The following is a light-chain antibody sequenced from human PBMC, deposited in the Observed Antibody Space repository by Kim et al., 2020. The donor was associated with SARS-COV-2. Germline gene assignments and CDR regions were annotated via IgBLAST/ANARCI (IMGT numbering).Light chain of an antibody. CDR1: SNNVGDQG. J-gene: IGLJ3*02. CDR2: RNN. V-gene: IGLV10-54*01. Sequence: QAGLTQPPSVSKGLRQTATLTCTGNSNNVGDQGAAWLQQQQGHPPKLLSFRNNNRPSGISERLSASRSGNTASLTITGLQPEDEADYYCSSWDSSLSAWVFGEGTQLTVL. CDR3: SSWDSSLSAWV.